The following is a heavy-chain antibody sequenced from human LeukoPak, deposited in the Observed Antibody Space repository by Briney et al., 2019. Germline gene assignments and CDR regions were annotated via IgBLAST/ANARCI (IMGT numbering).Heavy chain of an antibody. CDR2: IYYSGST. Sequence: SETLSLTCTVSGGSISSYYWSWIRQPPGKGLEWIGYIYYSGSTNYNPSLKSRVTISVDTSKNQFSLKLSSVTAADTAVYYCARAHLSSSWYSDAFGIWGQGTMVTVSS. J-gene: IGHJ3*02. D-gene: IGHD6-13*01. CDR3: ARAHLSSSWYSDAFGI. V-gene: IGHV4-59*01. CDR1: GGSISSYY.